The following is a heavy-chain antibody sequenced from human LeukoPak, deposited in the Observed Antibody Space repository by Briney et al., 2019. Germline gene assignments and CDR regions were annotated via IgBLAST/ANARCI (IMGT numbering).Heavy chain of an antibody. D-gene: IGHD2-21*02. V-gene: IGHV5-51*01. CDR2: ISPGDSDA. CDR3: ARQAYCGGDCSANFDY. CDR1: GYRFTSHW. J-gene: IGHJ4*02. Sequence: GESLKISCKGSGYRFTSHWIGWVRQMPGKGLEWTGIISPGDSDARYSPSFQGQVTISADKSINTAYLQWSSLKAWDTAMYYCARQAYCGGDCSANFDYWGQGTLVTVSS.